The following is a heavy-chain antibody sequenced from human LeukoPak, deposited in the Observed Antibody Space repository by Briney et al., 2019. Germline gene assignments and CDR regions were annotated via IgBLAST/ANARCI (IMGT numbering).Heavy chain of an antibody. CDR1: GGSLSVYY. Sequence: SETLSLTCAVYGGSLSVYYWSWIRQPPGKGLEWIGEINHRGSTNYNPSLKSRVTISVDTSKNQFSLKLSSVTAADTAVYYCARAGDSSGYSDYWGQGALVTVSS. D-gene: IGHD3-22*01. CDR3: ARAGDSSGYSDY. J-gene: IGHJ4*02. V-gene: IGHV4-34*01. CDR2: INHRGST.